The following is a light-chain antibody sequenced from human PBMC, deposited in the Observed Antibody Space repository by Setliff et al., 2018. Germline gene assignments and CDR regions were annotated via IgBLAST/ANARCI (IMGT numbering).Light chain of an antibody. J-gene: IGLJ1*01. CDR1: SSNIGAGYD. Sequence: QSALTQPPSVSGAPGQRVTISCTGSSSNIGAGYDVHWYQQLPGTAPKLLIYGNSNRPSGVPDRFSGSKSGTSASLAITGLQAEDEADYYCCSYTGRSYVFGSGTKVTVL. CDR2: GNS. CDR3: CSYTGRSYV. V-gene: IGLV1-40*01.